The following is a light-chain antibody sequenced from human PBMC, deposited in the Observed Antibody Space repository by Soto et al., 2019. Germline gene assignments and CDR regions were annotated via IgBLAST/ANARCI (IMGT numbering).Light chain of an antibody. Sequence: DVQIRRSPATLSASVGDRVTMTCRASQIISTWLAWYQQKPGKAPKLLIYDASSLESGVPSRFSGSGSGTEFTLTISSLQTDDFATYYCQQYNSYWKFGQGTKVDI. CDR1: QIISTW. J-gene: IGKJ1*01. V-gene: IGKV1-5*01. CDR2: DAS. CDR3: QQYNSYWK.